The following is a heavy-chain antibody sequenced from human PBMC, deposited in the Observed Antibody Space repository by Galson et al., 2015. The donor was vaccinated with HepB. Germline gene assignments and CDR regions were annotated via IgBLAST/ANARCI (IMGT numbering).Heavy chain of an antibody. D-gene: IGHD6-19*01. CDR2: IIPILGIA. V-gene: IGHV1-69*04. Sequence: SVKVSCKASGGTFSSYAISWVRQAPGQGLEWMGRIIPILGIANYAQKFQGRVTITAGKSTSTAYMELSSLRSEDTAVYYCAREVSSGLPNPLGVGVYYYGMDVWGQGTTVTVSS. CDR3: AREVSSGLPNPLGVGVYYYGMDV. J-gene: IGHJ6*02. CDR1: GGTFSSYA.